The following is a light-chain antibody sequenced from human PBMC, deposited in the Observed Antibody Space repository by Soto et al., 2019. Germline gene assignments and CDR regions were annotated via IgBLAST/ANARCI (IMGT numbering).Light chain of an antibody. CDR3: SSYTSSSTVV. Sequence: QSDLTQPASVAGSPGQSITISCTGTTSDVGGYNYGFWYQHHPGKAPKLRIYDVSNRPSGVSNRFSGSKSGNTASLTISGLQAEDEADYYCSSYTSSSTVVFGGGTKLTVL. V-gene: IGLV2-14*03. J-gene: IGLJ2*01. CDR1: TSDVGGYNY. CDR2: DVS.